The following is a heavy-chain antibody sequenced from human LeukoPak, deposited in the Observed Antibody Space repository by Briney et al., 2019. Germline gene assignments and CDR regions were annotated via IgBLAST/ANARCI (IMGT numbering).Heavy chain of an antibody. J-gene: IGHJ6*02. V-gene: IGHV3-53*05. CDR2: INSGGDT. Sequence: GGSLRLSCAASGSNITYNYMTWVRQSPGKGLEWVSLINSGGDTYYADSLKGRITVSRDTSNNALFLQMNALRPEDTAVYYCARTSFYYDMDVWGQGTTVTVSS. D-gene: IGHD3-16*02. CDR3: ARTSFYYDMDV. CDR1: GSNITYNY.